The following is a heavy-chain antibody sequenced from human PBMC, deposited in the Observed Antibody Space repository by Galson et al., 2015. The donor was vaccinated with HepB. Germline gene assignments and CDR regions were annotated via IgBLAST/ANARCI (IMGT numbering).Heavy chain of an antibody. CDR2: ISSGTTTI. V-gene: IGHV3-48*04. J-gene: IGHJ4*02. Sequence: SLRLSCAAYTFIFSTYSMNWVRQAPGKGLEWVSYISSGTTTIYYADSVKGRFTIFRDNAKMSLYLQMNGLRAEETAVYYCVFLRGNDLKPLDYWGQGTLVTVSS. CDR3: VFLRGNDLKPLDY. CDR1: TFIFSTYS. D-gene: IGHD4-23*01.